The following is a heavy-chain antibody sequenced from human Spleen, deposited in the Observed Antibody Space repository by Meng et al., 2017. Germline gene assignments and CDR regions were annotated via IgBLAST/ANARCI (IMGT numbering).Heavy chain of an antibody. V-gene: IGHV4-38-2*02. Sequence: GSLRLSCTVSGYSISSTYYWGWIRQSPGKGLEWIGSIHHSGNTFYNPSLMSRVTISVDTSKNQFSLKLSSVTAADTAVYYCARSYYDSSGSIWDWGQGTLVTVSS. J-gene: IGHJ4*02. CDR1: GYSISSTYY. CDR2: IHHSGNT. CDR3: ARSYYDSSGSIWD. D-gene: IGHD3-22*01.